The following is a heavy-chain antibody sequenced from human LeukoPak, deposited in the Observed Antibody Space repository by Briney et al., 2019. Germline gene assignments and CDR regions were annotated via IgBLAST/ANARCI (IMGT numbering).Heavy chain of an antibody. Sequence: GGSLRLSCAASGFTFSDYYMSWIRQAPGKGLEXXXXXXSSGSTIYYADSVKGRFTISRDNAKNSLYLQMNSLRAEDTAVYYCARDTCTTVTTLQYYYYGMDVWGQGTTVTVSS. D-gene: IGHD4-17*01. V-gene: IGHV3-11*01. CDR1: GFTFSDYY. CDR2: XXSSGSTI. CDR3: ARDTCTTVTTLQYYYYGMDV. J-gene: IGHJ6*02.